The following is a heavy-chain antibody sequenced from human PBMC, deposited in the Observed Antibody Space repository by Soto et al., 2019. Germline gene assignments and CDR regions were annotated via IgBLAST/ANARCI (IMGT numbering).Heavy chain of an antibody. V-gene: IGHV4-30-4*01. Sequence: SETVSLTCTVSGGSISIGDYYLSWIRQPPGKGLEWIGYIYYSGSTYYNPSLKSRVTISVDTSKNQFSLKLSSVTAADTAVYYCARDLGDILTGYSTVGWFDPWGQGTLVTVSS. CDR1: GGSISIGDYY. CDR2: IYYSGST. D-gene: IGHD3-9*01. CDR3: ARDLGDILTGYSTVGWFDP. J-gene: IGHJ5*02.